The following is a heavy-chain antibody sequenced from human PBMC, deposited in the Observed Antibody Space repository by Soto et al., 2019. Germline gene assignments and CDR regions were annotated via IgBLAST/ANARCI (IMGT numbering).Heavy chain of an antibody. V-gene: IGHV3-72*01. CDR1: GFTFSDHQ. CDR2: SRNKANSYTT. D-gene: IGHD1-26*01. Sequence: GGSLRLSCAASGFTFSDHQMDWVRQAPGKGLEWVGRSRNKANSYTTEYAASVKGRFTISRDGSKNSLYLQMNSLKIEDTAVYYCARVVGAPNWFDPWGQGTLVTVSS. CDR3: ARVVGAPNWFDP. J-gene: IGHJ5*02.